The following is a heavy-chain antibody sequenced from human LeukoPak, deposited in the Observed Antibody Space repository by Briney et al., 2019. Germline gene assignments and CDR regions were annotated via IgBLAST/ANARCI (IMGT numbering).Heavy chain of an antibody. CDR3: ARVTTWLQYYYYYGMDV. Sequence: SETLSLTCAVYGGSFSGYYWSWIRQPPGKGLEWIGEINHSGSSNYNPSLKSRVTISVDTSKNQFSLKLSSVTAADTAVYYCARVTTWLQYYYYYGMDVWGQGTTVIVSS. CDR2: INHSGSS. V-gene: IGHV4-34*01. CDR1: GGSFSGYY. J-gene: IGHJ6*02. D-gene: IGHD5-24*01.